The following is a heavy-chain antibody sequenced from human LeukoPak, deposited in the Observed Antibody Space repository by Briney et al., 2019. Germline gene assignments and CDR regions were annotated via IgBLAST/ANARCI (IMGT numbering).Heavy chain of an antibody. CDR1: GGSISSSSYY. D-gene: IGHD4-17*01. CDR3: ARASVTTPFDY. CDR2: IYYSGST. J-gene: IGHJ4*02. Sequence: SETLSLTCTVSGGSISSSSYYWGWIRQPPGKGLEWIGSIYYSGSTYYNPSLKSRVTISVDTSKNQFSLKLSSVTAADTAVYYCARASVTTPFDYWGQGTLVTVSS. V-gene: IGHV4-39*01.